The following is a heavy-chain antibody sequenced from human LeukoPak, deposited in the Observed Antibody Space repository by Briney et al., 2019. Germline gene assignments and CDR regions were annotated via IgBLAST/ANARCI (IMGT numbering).Heavy chain of an antibody. Sequence: GGSLRLSCEASGFTFSSYGMHWVRQAPGKGLEWVAVISYDGNNEYYADSVKGRFTITRDNYKNTLYLQMNSLRVEDTAVYYCANDLYMTATTHFDYWGQGTRVTVSS. V-gene: IGHV3-30*18. J-gene: IGHJ4*02. CDR2: ISYDGNNE. D-gene: IGHD1-26*01. CDR1: GFTFSSYG. CDR3: ANDLYMTATTHFDY.